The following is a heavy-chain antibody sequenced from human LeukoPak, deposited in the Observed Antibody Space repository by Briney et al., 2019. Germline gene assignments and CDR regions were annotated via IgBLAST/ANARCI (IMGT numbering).Heavy chain of an antibody. CDR2: IYTSGST. CDR1: GGSISSGSYY. Sequence: PSQTLSLTCTVSGGSISSGSYYWSWIRQPAGKGLEWIGRIYTSGSTNYNPSLKSRVTISVDTSKNQFSLKLSSVTAADTAVYYCARVNRLPYSSSWYVDVGWFDYWGQGTLVTVSS. J-gene: IGHJ4*02. D-gene: IGHD6-13*01. CDR3: ARVNRLPYSSSWYVDVGWFDY. V-gene: IGHV4-61*02.